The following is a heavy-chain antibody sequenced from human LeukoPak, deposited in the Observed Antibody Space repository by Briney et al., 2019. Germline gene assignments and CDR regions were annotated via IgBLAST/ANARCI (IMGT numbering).Heavy chain of an antibody. J-gene: IGHJ3*02. CDR2: ISSGYSSL. CDR1: RFTFSDYY. CDR3: ATPGTSGWYGAFDI. V-gene: IGHV3-11*01. Sequence: PGGSLRLSCAASRFTFSDYYMSWIRQAPGKGLEWVSYISSGYSSLYYADSVKGRFTISRDNAKNSLYLQMNSLRAEDTAVYYCATPGTSGWYGAFDIWGQGTMVTVSS. D-gene: IGHD6-19*01.